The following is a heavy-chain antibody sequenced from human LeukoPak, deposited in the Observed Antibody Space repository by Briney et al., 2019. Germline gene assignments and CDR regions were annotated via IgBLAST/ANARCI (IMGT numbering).Heavy chain of an antibody. Sequence: PSETLSLTCAVYGGSFSGYYWSWIRQPPGKGLEWIGEINHSGSTNYNPSLKSRVTISVDTSKNQFSLKLSSVTAADTAVYYCARGGRSSSWYYYYYYYMDVWGKGTTVTVSS. CDR3: ARGGRSSSWYYYYYYYMDV. CDR1: GGSFSGYY. V-gene: IGHV4-34*01. J-gene: IGHJ6*03. D-gene: IGHD6-13*01. CDR2: INHSGST.